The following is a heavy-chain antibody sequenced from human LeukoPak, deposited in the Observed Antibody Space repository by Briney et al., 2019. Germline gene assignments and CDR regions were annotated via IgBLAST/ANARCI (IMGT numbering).Heavy chain of an antibody. Sequence: PGGSLRLSCAASGFTFSSYGMHWVRQAPGKGLEWVSFIRYDGSNKYYADSVKGRFTISRDNSKNTLYLQMNSLRAEDTAVYYCARDPHYDILTGYYLGYMDVWGKGTTVTVSS. CDR1: GFTFSSYG. CDR3: ARDPHYDILTGYYLGYMDV. CDR2: IRYDGSNK. V-gene: IGHV3-30*02. J-gene: IGHJ6*03. D-gene: IGHD3-9*01.